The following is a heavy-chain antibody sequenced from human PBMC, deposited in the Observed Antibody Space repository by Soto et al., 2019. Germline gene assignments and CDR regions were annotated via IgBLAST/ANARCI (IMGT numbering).Heavy chain of an antibody. J-gene: IGHJ4*02. CDR2: ISYAGSNI. Sequence: PGGSLRLSCASSGYTFSSYGMHLVRQAPGKGLEWVAVISYAGSNIYYADSVKGRFTISRDNSKNTLYLHLNSLRAEDTAVYYCARDSSEWGMAGRLDYWGQGTPVTVSS. CDR1: GYTFSSYG. D-gene: IGHD6-6*01. V-gene: IGHV3-30*03. CDR3: ARDSSEWGMAGRLDY.